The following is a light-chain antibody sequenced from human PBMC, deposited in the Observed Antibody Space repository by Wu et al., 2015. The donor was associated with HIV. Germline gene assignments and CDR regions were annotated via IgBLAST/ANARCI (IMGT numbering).Light chain of an antibody. CDR1: QGISNS. CDR3: QKYNTAPWT. Sequence: DIQMTQSPSSLSASVGDRVTITCRASQGISNSLAWYQQKPGKAPKLLVYGAPRLESGVPSRFSGSGSGTDHTPTISSLQPEDVATYYCQKYNTAPWTFGQGTKVEMK. J-gene: IGKJ1*01. CDR2: GAP. V-gene: IGKV1-NL1*01.